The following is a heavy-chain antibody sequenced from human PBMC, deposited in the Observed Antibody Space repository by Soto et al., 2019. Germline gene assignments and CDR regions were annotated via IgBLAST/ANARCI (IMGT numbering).Heavy chain of an antibody. CDR3: ARDAQQLANYGMDV. J-gene: IGHJ6*02. V-gene: IGHV3-33*01. CDR2: LWSGGERE. CDR1: GFSFSSHG. D-gene: IGHD6-13*01. Sequence: QVQLVESGGNVVQPGRSLRLSCAASGFSFSSHGMHWVRQAPGKGLEWGAHLWSGGEREYYADSVKGRFTISRDHSKNTRYLQMNSLGAEDTAVYYCARDAQQLANYGMDVWGQGTTVTVS.